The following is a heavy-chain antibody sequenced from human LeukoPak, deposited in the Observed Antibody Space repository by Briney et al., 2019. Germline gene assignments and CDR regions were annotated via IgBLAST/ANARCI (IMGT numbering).Heavy chain of an antibody. CDR3: ARGRPLDY. D-gene: IGHD3-10*01. V-gene: IGHV3-23*01. J-gene: IGHJ4*02. CDR1: GFTFSDFA. CDR2: IGGTGGDT. Sequence: GGSLRLSCAASGFTFSDFAMSWVRQAPGKGLEWVSNIGGTGGDTYYADSVKGRFTVSRDNSKNTLYLQMNSLRAEDTAVYYCARGRPLDYWGQGTLVTVSS.